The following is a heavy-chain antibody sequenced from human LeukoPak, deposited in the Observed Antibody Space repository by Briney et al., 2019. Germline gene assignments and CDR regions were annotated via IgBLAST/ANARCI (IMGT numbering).Heavy chain of an antibody. CDR3: AKGGDPSVGHAFDI. D-gene: IGHD3-10*01. Sequence: GRSLRLSCAASGFTFRNYGMHWVRQAPGKGLEWVAVISYDGTQKFYADSVKGRFTISRDNSKNTLYLQMNSLRAVDTAVYYCAKGGDPSVGHAFDIWGQGTVVTVSS. CDR2: ISYDGTQK. CDR1: GFTFRNYG. V-gene: IGHV3-30*18. J-gene: IGHJ3*02.